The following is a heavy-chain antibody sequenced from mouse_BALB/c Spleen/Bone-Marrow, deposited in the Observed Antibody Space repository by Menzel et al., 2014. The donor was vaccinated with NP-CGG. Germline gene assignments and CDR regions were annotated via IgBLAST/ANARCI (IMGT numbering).Heavy chain of an antibody. CDR2: INPYNDGT. V-gene: IGHV1-14*01. J-gene: IGHJ3*01. Sequence: EVQLQQSGPELVKPGAPVKMSCKASGYTFXSYVMHWVKQKPRQGLEWIGYINPYNDGTKYNEKFKGKATLTSNKSSSTAYMELSSLTSEDSAVYYCARGGRYDGFAYWGQGTLVTVSA. CDR3: ARGGRYDGFAY. D-gene: IGHD2-14*01. CDR1: GYTFXSYV.